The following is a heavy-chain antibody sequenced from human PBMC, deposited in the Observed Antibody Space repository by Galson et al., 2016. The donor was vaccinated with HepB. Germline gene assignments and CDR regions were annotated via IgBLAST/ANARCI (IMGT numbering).Heavy chain of an antibody. CDR3: ARAIAYSTGWYADS. J-gene: IGHJ5*01. D-gene: IGHD6-19*01. Sequence: PALVKPTQTLTLACNFSGFSLTTGGMCVTWLRQPPGKALQWLALIDWEEDKYYNPSLKPRLSISKDTSRNQVVLTLTSMDIVDTGTYFCARAIAYSTGWYADSWGQGTLVSVSS. CDR2: IDWEEDK. CDR1: GFSLTTGGMC. V-gene: IGHV2-70*01.